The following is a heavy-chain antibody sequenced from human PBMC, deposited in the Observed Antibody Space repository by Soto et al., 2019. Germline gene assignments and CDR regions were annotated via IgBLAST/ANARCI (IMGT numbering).Heavy chain of an antibody. CDR1: GASISSSNYY. V-gene: IGHV4-39*01. D-gene: IGHD3-22*01. CDR3: ASEDLTYYYDNGGFYWEPDYQYYFDY. J-gene: IGHJ4*02. Sequence: PSETLSLTCTVSGASISSSNYYWGWIRQPPGKGLERIGSIYYSGTTYNNTSLKSRVTISVDTSKNQFSLKLSSVTTADTAVYHCASEDLTYYYDNGGFYWEPDYQYYFDYWGQGTRVTVS. CDR2: IYYSGTT.